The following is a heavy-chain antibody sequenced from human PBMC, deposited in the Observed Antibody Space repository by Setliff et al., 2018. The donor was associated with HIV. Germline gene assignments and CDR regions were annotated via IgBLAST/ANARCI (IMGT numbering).Heavy chain of an antibody. CDR1: GYTFTSYY. D-gene: IGHD5-18*01. J-gene: IGHJ4*02. Sequence: ASVKVSCKASGYTFTSYYMHWVRQAPGQGLEWMGIINPSGGSTSYAQKFQGRVTMTRDTSTSTVYMELSSLRSEDTAVYYCARGPRVGTHLWLFYYWGQGTLVTVSS. CDR2: INPSGGST. CDR3: ARGPRVGTHLWLFYY. V-gene: IGHV1-46*01.